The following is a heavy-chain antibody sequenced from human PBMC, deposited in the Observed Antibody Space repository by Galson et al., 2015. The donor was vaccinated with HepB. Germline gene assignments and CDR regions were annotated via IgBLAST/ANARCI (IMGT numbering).Heavy chain of an antibody. Sequence: SVKVSCKASGGTFSSYTISWVRQAPGQGLEWMGRIIPILGIANYAQKFQGRVTITADKSTSTAYMELSSLRSEDTAVYYCAHYYGSGRDWADAFDIWGQGTMVTVSS. J-gene: IGHJ3*02. D-gene: IGHD3-10*01. CDR3: AHYYGSGRDWADAFDI. CDR1: GGTFSSYT. V-gene: IGHV1-69*02. CDR2: IIPILGIA.